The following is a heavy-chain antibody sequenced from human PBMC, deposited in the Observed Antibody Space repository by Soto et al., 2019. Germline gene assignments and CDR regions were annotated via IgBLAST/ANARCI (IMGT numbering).Heavy chain of an antibody. Sequence: PGGSLRLSCAASGLTFSSYWMHWVRQAPGKGLVWVSRISTDGSVTTYADSVKGRFTISRDNAKNTLYLQMNSLRTEDTAVYYCARAPYSSGCWGFDYWGQGTLVTVSS. D-gene: IGHD6-19*01. V-gene: IGHV3-74*01. CDR2: ISTDGSVT. CDR1: GLTFSSYW. J-gene: IGHJ4*02. CDR3: ARAPYSSGCWGFDY.